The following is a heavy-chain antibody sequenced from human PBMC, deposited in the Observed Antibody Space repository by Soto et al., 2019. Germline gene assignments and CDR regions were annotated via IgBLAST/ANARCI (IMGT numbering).Heavy chain of an antibody. D-gene: IGHD1-26*01. V-gene: IGHV1-18*01. J-gene: IGHJ6*02. CDR3: ARATTAGGRDYYYYGMDV. CDR1: GYTFTSYG. Sequence: ASVKVSCKASGYTFTSYGISWVRQAPGQGLEWMGWISAYNGNTNYAQKLQGRVTMTTDTSTSTAYMELRSLRSDDTAVYYFARATTAGGRDYYYYGMDVWGQGTTVTVSS. CDR2: ISAYNGNT.